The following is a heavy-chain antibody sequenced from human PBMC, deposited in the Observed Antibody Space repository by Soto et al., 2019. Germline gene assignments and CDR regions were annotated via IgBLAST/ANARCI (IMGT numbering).Heavy chain of an antibody. J-gene: IGHJ4*02. Sequence: QLQLQESGPGLVKPSETLSLTCTVSGGSISCSSYYWGWIRQPPGKGLEWIGSIYYSGSTYYNPSLKSRVTISVDTSKNQFSLKLSSVTAADTAVYYCARQFGGVIVTGNFDYWGQGTLVTVSS. CDR2: IYYSGST. CDR3: ARQFGGVIVTGNFDY. V-gene: IGHV4-39*01. D-gene: IGHD3-16*02. CDR1: GGSISCSSYY.